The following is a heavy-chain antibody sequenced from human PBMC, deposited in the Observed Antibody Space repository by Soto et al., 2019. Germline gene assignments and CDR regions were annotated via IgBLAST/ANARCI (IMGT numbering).Heavy chain of an antibody. D-gene: IGHD6-19*01. CDR1: GGTFSSYT. Sequence: SVKVSCKASGGTFSSYTISWVRQAPGQGLEWMGRIIPILGIANYAQKFQGRVTITADKSTSTAYMELSSLRSEDTAVYYCALIAVAGTRPYDDWGQGILVTVFS. J-gene: IGHJ4*02. V-gene: IGHV1-69*02. CDR2: IIPILGIA. CDR3: ALIAVAGTRPYDD.